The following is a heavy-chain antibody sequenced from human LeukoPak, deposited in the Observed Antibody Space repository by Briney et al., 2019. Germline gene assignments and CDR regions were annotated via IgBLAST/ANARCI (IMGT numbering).Heavy chain of an antibody. CDR1: GFTFSNYA. D-gene: IGHD6-19*01. Sequence: PGGSLRLSCAASGFTFSNYAMTWVRQAPGKGLEWVSTSSGSGGTTHYADSVKGRFTISRDSSKSTIFLQMNSLRAEHTAVYFCAKGFSSGWFYLDYWGQGTLVTVSS. CDR2: SSGSGGTT. CDR3: AKGFSSGWFYLDY. V-gene: IGHV3-23*01. J-gene: IGHJ4*02.